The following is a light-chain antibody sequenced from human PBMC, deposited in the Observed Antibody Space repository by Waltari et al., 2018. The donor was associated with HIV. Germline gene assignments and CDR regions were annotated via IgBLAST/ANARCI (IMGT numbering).Light chain of an antibody. CDR3: CAFAGANTWV. CDR1: STDVGNYNL. V-gene: IGLV2-23*02. CDR2: EVT. Sequence: QSALTQPASVSGSPGQSITISCSGTSTDVGNYNLVSWYQQHPARAPKLIIYEVTKWPSGVSHRFSGSKSGNTASLTISGLQADDEADYYCCAFAGANTWVFGGGTKLIAL. J-gene: IGLJ3*02.